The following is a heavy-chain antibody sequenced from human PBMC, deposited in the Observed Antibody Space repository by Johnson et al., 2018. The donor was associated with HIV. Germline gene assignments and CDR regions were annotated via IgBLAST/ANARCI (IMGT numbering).Heavy chain of an antibody. D-gene: IGHD6-13*01. CDR1: GFTFDDYG. Sequence: VQLVESGGGVVQPGRSLRLSCTASGFTFDDYGMSWVRQAPGKGLEWVSYINWNGGNTGYADSVKGRFTISRDNAKNSLYLQMNSLRAEDTAVYYCARDEYPLRAAAWKSAFNIWGQGTMVTVSS. V-gene: IGHV3-20*04. J-gene: IGHJ3*02. CDR2: INWNGGNT. CDR3: ARDEYPLRAAAWKSAFNI.